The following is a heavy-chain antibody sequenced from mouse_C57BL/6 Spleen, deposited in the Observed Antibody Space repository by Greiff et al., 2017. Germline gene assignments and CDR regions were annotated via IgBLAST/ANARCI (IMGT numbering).Heavy chain of an antibody. Sequence: EVQLQESGPVLVKPGASVKMSCKASGYTFTDYYMNWVKQSHGKSLEWIGVINPYNGGTSYNQKFKGKATLTVDKSSSTAYMELNSLTSEDSAVYYCARPYSNSAWFAYWGQGTLVTVSA. CDR2: INPYNGGT. J-gene: IGHJ3*01. V-gene: IGHV1-19*01. CDR3: ARPYSNSAWFAY. CDR1: GYTFTDYY. D-gene: IGHD2-5*01.